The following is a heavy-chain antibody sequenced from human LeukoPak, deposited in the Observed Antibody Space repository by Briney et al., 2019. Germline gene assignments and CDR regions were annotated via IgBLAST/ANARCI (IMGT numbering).Heavy chain of an antibody. CDR1: GGSISSGGYY. CDR2: IYYSGST. CDR3: ARAQWGGSSWEADFDY. V-gene: IGHV4-31*03. J-gene: IGHJ4*02. D-gene: IGHD6-13*01. Sequence: SQTLSLTCTVSGGSISSGGYYWSWIRQHPGKGLEWIGYIYYSGSTYYNPSLKSRVTISVDTSKNQFSLKLSSVTAADTAVYYCARAQWGGSSWEADFDYWGQGTLVTVSS.